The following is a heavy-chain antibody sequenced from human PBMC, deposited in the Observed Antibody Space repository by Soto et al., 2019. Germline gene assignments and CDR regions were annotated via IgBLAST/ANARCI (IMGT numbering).Heavy chain of an antibody. CDR3: AKGSVVVVAATLFFDY. J-gene: IGHJ4*02. CDR2: ISGSGGST. V-gene: IGHV3-23*01. Sequence: VQLLESGGGLVQPGGSLRLSCAASGFTFSSYAMSWVRQAPGKGLEWVSAISGSGGSTYYADSVKGRFTISRDNSKNTLYLQMNSLRAEDTAVYYCAKGSVVVVAATLFFDYWGQGTLVTVSS. D-gene: IGHD2-15*01. CDR1: GFTFSSYA.